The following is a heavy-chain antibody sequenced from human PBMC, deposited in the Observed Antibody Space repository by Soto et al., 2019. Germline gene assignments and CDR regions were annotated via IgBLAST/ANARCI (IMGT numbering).Heavy chain of an antibody. CDR3: ARLAPTKWVDY. CDR2: IYYSGST. J-gene: IGHJ4*02. V-gene: IGHV4-61*08. D-gene: IGHD2-8*01. CDR1: GGSISSGGYY. Sequence: SETLSLTCTVSGGSISSGGYYWSWIRQHPGKGLEWIGYIYYSGSTNYNPSLKTRVTISVDTSKNQFSLKLSSVTAADTAVYYCARLAPTKWVDYWGQGTLVTVSS.